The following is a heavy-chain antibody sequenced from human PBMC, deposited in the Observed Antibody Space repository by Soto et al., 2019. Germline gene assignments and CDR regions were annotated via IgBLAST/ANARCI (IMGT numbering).Heavy chain of an antibody. V-gene: IGHV4-4*02. D-gene: IGHD1-1*01. J-gene: IGHJ6*02. CDR1: GGSISSPNW. Sequence: QVQLQESGPGLVKPSGTLSLTCAVSGGSISSPNWWSWVRQPPGKGLEWIGEMYHSGSTKYNPSLDSRVPISVDKSNPPFSLTLSSVTAAATAVYYCATAPGTYYYGMDVWGQGTTVTVSS. CDR3: ATAPGTYYYGMDV. CDR2: MYHSGST.